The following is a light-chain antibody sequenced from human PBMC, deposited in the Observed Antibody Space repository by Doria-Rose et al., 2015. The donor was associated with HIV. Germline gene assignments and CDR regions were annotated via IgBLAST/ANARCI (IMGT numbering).Light chain of an antibody. CDR1: QSLLYTSKNY. V-gene: IGKV4-1*01. CDR2: WAS. CDR3: QQYYDTPS. J-gene: IGKJ3*01. Sequence: TQPPESLGMSLGERATLNCKSNQSLLYTSKNYLAWYQQKPGQPPKLLIYWASTRQSGVPARFSGSGSGTDVTLTISSLEAEDVAVYYCQQYYDTPSFGPGTTVDIK.